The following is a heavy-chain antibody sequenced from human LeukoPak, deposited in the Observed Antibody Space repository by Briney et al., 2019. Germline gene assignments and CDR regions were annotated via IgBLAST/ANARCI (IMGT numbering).Heavy chain of an antibody. J-gene: IGHJ4*02. CDR1: GFTVSSNY. CDR2: ISGRGATT. D-gene: IGHD5-24*01. Sequence: GGSLRLSCAASGFTVSSNYMTWVRQAPGKGLEWVSTISGRGATTNYADSVKGRFTISRDNSKNTLYLQMNSLRVEDTAVYYCAKTRTEMAATPDDCWGQGTLVTVSS. CDR3: AKTRTEMAATPDDC. V-gene: IGHV3-23*01.